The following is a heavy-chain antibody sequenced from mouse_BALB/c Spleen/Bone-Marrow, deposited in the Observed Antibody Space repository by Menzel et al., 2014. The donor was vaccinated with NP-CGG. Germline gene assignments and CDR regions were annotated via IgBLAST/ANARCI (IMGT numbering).Heavy chain of an antibody. V-gene: IGHV1-80*01. D-gene: IGHD1-1*01. Sequence: VQLVESGAELVRPGSSVKISCKASGYAFSSYWMIWVKQRPGQGLEWIGQIYPGDGDTNYNGKFKGKATLTVDKSSSTAYMQLSSLTSEDSAVYFCARSGYGSNYDYWGQGTTLTVSS. J-gene: IGHJ2*01. CDR3: ARSGYGSNYDY. CDR2: IYPGDGDT. CDR1: GYAFSSYW.